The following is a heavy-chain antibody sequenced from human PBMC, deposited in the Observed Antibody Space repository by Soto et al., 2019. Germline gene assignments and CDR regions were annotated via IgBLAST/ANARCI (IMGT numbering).Heavy chain of an antibody. CDR2: INSDGSNT. CDR1: GFTFSSYW. CDR3: ASGDYCRGGSCYNQGFQH. V-gene: IGHV3-74*01. J-gene: IGHJ1*01. D-gene: IGHD2-15*01. Sequence: EVQLVESGGGLVQPGGSLRLSCAASGFTFSSYWMHWVRQAPGKGLVWVSRINSDGSNTNYADSVKGRLTISRDNTMNTLYLQTNSLRAEDTDVYYCASGDYCRGGSCYNQGFQHWGQGTLVTGSS.